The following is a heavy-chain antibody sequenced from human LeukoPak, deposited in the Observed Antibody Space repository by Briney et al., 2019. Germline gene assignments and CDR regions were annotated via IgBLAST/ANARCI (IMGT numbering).Heavy chain of an antibody. D-gene: IGHD5-18*01. V-gene: IGHV4-39*07. CDR3: ARLLDTALVWDY. CDR1: GGSISSSSYY. Sequence: PSETLSLTCTVSGGSISSSSYYWSWIRQPPGKGLEWIGEINHSGSTNYNPSPKSRVTISVDTSKNQFSLKLSSVTAADTAVYYCARLLDTALVWDYWGQGTLVTVSS. J-gene: IGHJ4*02. CDR2: INHSGST.